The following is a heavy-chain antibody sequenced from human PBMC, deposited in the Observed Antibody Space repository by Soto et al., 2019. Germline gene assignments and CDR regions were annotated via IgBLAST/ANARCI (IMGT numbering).Heavy chain of an antibody. Sequence: GESLKISCVGSGFTFSDYAMTWVRQAPGQGLEWVSAMSGIGDSINYADSVRGRFTISRDNSKNTLYLQMNSLRAEDTAVYYCARRTTVVAQYYFEYWGQGTLVTVSS. D-gene: IGHD4-4*01. V-gene: IGHV3-23*01. CDR2: MSGIGDSI. CDR3: ARRTTVVAQYYFEY. CDR1: GFTFSDYA. J-gene: IGHJ4*02.